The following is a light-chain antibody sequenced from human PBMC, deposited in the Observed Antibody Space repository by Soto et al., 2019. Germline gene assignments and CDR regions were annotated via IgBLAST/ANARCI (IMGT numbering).Light chain of an antibody. J-gene: IGLJ1*01. V-gene: IGLV2-14*01. CDR3: SSYISSSTYV. CDR1: SSDIGRYNY. Sequence: HSALTQPASVSGSPGQSITISCTGTSSDIGRYNYVSWYQQYPGKAPKFMIYDVSNRPSGVSNRFSGSKSGNTASLTISGLQAEDEADYYCSSYISSSTYVFGTGTKLTVL. CDR2: DVS.